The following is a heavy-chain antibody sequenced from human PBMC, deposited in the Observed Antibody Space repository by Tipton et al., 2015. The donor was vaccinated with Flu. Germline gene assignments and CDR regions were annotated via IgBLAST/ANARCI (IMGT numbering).Heavy chain of an antibody. CDR1: GFAFNKFA. J-gene: IGHJ6*02. V-gene: IGHV3-30*03. CDR2: ISYDGSNG. Sequence: SLRLSCVASGFAFNKFAMHWVRQAPGKGLEWVAVISYDGSNGFSAESVKGRFTFSRENSKNTLYLQMNSLRVDDTATYYCARAPELRRNYYYGMDVWGQEIAVTVSS. D-gene: IGHD1-7*01. CDR3: ARAPELRRNYYYGMDV.